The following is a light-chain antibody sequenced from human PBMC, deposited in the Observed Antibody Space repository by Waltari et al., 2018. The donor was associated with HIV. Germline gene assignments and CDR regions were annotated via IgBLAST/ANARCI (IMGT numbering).Light chain of an antibody. J-gene: IGLJ1*01. CDR2: GND. CDR3: NCRDSSGLYV. V-gene: IGLV3-19*01. CDR1: SLRNYY. Sequence: SSELTQDPAVSVALGQTVRITCQGDSLRNYYASWYQQKPGQAPVLVIYGNDNRPPGLSDRFLGCSSGNTASLTITGAQGEDEADYYCNCRDSSGLYVFGTGTKVTVL.